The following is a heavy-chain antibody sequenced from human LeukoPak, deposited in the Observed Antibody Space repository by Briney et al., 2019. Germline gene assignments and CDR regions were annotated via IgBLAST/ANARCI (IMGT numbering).Heavy chain of an antibody. V-gene: IGHV3-48*03. Sequence: PGGSLRLSCAASGFTFSSYEMNWVRQAPGKGLEGVSYISRRGSTIYYADSVKGRFTISRDNAKNSLYLEMNSLRAEDTAVYYCARGGGRGATDFDYWGQGTQVTVSS. CDR3: ARGGGRGATDFDY. CDR1: GFTFSSYE. J-gene: IGHJ4*02. CDR2: ISRRGSTI. D-gene: IGHD1-26*01.